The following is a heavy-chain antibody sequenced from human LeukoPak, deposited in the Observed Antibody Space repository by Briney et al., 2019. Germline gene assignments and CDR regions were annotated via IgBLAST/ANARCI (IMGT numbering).Heavy chain of an antibody. CDR1: GFTFRDFA. CDR3: AKGSSGTYSAAFDI. Sequence: TGGSLRLSCVGSGFTFRDFAMHWVRQVPGRGLEWVSGLNWNSRNIGYADSVKGRFTFSRDNTKNSLYLEMTSLRLEDMATYFCAKGSSGTYSAAFDIWGQGTVVSVSS. D-gene: IGHD1-26*01. J-gene: IGHJ3*02. V-gene: IGHV3-9*03. CDR2: LNWNSRNI.